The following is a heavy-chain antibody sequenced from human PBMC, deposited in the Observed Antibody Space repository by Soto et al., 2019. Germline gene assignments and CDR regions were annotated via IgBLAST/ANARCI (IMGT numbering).Heavy chain of an antibody. CDR1: GGSIASGRFY. Sequence: KTSETLSLTCSVSGGSIASGRFYWGWLRQSPGEVPEWIGDILYSGATKYSPSLSGRVTISMDASKNQFSLRLTSLTAADTAMYYCARDSASGRFFLWGHGALVTVSS. CDR2: ILYSGAT. V-gene: IGHV4-61*01. J-gene: IGHJ4*01. CDR3: ARDSASGRFFL. D-gene: IGHD6-19*01.